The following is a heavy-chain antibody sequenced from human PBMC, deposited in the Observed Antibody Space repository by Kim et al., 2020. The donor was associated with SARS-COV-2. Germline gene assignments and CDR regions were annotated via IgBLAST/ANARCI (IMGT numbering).Heavy chain of an antibody. CDR1: GGSISSYY. CDR3: ARRAMTGYYVY. Sequence: SETLSLTCTVSGGSISSYYWSWIRQPPGKGLEWIGYIYYSGSTNYNPSLKSRVTISVDTSKNQFSLKLSSVTAADTAVYYCARRAMTGYYVYWGQGTLVTVSS. J-gene: IGHJ4*02. CDR2: IYYSGST. D-gene: IGHD3-9*01. V-gene: IGHV4-59*01.